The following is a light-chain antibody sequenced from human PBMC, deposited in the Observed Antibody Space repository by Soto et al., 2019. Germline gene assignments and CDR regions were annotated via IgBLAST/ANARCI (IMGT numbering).Light chain of an antibody. Sequence: QSALTQPASVSGSPGQSITISCTGTSSDVGAYNYVSWYQQHPGKAPKLMIYEVTNRPSGVSNRFSGSKSDNTASLTISGLQPEDEADYYCSSYTSSTTVAVFGGGTKLTVL. CDR3: SSYTSSTTVAV. CDR2: EVT. J-gene: IGLJ3*02. CDR1: SSDVGAYNY. V-gene: IGLV2-14*01.